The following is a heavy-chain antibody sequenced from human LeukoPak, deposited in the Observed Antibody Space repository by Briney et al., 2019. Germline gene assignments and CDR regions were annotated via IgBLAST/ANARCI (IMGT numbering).Heavy chain of an antibody. J-gene: IGHJ4*02. V-gene: IGHV3-7*04. Sequence: GGSLRLSCAASGFTFSDYWMSWVRQAPGQGLEWVAKINQDGREQHFVDSVKGRFTISRDNAKNSLFLQMDSLRAEDTAVYYCTGGALDYWGQGALATVSS. CDR1: GFTFSDYW. CDR2: INQDGREQ. CDR3: TGGALDY.